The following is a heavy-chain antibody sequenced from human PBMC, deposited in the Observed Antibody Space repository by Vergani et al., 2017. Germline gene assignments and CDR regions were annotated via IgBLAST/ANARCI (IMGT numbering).Heavy chain of an antibody. J-gene: IGHJ4*02. V-gene: IGHV3-73*02. Sequence: LVESGGGLVQPGGSLKLSCAASGFTFSDSALHWVRLASGKRLEWVGRIREKANGFETQYAASVQGRFTISRDDSKNTAYLQMNSLETEDTAVYYCVKDAGSYENFFDSWGQGTLVTVSS. CDR3: VKDAGSYENFFDS. CDR1: GFTFSDSA. CDR2: IREKANGFET. D-gene: IGHD1-26*01.